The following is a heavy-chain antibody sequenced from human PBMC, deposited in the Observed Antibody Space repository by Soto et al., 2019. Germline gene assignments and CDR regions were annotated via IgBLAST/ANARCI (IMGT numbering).Heavy chain of an antibody. V-gene: IGHV4-30-4*01. CDR2: IFYSGTT. D-gene: IGHD1-1*01. CDR1: GDSISSADYY. J-gene: IGHJ6*02. Sequence: SETLSLTCTVSGDSISSADYYWSWIRQTPGKGLEWIGHIFYSGTTYYNPSLKSRLTISVDTSKNHFSLRLTSVTAADTAVYYCARDLWVEPELYYYRMDVWGQGTTVTVSS. CDR3: ARDLWVEPELYYYRMDV.